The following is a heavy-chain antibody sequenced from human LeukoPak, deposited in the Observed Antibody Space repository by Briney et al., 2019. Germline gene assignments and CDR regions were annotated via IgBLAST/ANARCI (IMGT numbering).Heavy chain of an antibody. CDR3: ARVGHIVVVTALYAFDI. J-gene: IGHJ3*02. D-gene: IGHD2-21*02. CDR1: GFTFSPYS. CDR2: ISGTGSYI. V-gene: IGHV3-21*01. Sequence: GGSLRLSCAASGFTFSPYSMNWVRQAPGKGLEWVSSISGTGSYIYYADSVKGRFTISRDNAKNSLYLQMNSLRAEDTAVYYCARVGHIVVVTALYAFDIWGQGTMVTVSS.